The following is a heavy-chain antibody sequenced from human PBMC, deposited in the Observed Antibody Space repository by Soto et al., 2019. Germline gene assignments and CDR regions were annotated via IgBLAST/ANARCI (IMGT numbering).Heavy chain of an antibody. CDR1: GGSISSGGCY. Sequence: QVQLQESGPGLVKPSQTLSLSCTVSGGSISSGGCYWSWIRQHPGKGLEWIGHIYYSGSAYYNPSLKSRVTISVDTSKNQFSLKLSSVTAADTAVYYCARDARNDDVMLGGYYYYDMDVWGQGTTVTVSS. CDR3: ARDARNDDVMLGGYYYYDMDV. J-gene: IGHJ6*02. D-gene: IGHD1-1*01. CDR2: IYYSGSA. V-gene: IGHV4-31*03.